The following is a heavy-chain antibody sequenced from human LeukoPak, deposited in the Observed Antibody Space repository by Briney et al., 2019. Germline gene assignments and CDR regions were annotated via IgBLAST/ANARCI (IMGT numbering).Heavy chain of an antibody. CDR1: GFTFSSYA. Sequence: GGSLRLSCAASGFTFSSYAMHWVRQASGKGLEWVAVISYDGSNKYYADSVKGRFTISRDNSKNTLYLQMNSLRAEDTAVYYCAKDVHPEPYSSSWYGHYFDYWGQGTLVTVSS. CDR2: ISYDGSNK. V-gene: IGHV3-30-3*01. D-gene: IGHD6-13*01. CDR3: AKDVHPEPYSSSWYGHYFDY. J-gene: IGHJ4*02.